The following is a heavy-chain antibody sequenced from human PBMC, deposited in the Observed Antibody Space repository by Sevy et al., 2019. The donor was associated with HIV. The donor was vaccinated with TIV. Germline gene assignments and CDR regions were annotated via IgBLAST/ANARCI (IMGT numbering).Heavy chain of an antibody. D-gene: IGHD6-13*01. J-gene: IGHJ1*01. Sequence: SETLSLTCTVSGGSINNKAYYWAWIRQPPGKGLEWIGSMSYSGNSYYNPSLNCRVTISLETSKNQFSLRLTFVTAADTAVYYCARRLAAAGGGNEYFQPWGQGTLVTVSS. CDR2: MSYSGNS. CDR1: GGSINNKAYY. CDR3: ARRLAAAGGGNEYFQP. V-gene: IGHV4-39*01.